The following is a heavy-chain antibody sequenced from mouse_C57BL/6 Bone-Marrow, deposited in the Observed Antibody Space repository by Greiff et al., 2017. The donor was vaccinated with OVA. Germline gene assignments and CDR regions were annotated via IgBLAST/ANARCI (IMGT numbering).Heavy chain of an antibody. CDR3: ARKYYYGSSPSYWYFDV. D-gene: IGHD1-1*01. CDR1: GYTFTDYY. J-gene: IGHJ1*03. Sequence: QVHVKQSGAELVRPGASVKLSCKASGYTFTDYYINWVKQRPGQGLEWIARIYPGSGNTYYNEKFKGKATLTAEKSSSTAYMQLSSLTSEDSAVYFCARKYYYGSSPSYWYFDVWGTGTTVTVSS. CDR2: IYPGSGNT. V-gene: IGHV1-76*01.